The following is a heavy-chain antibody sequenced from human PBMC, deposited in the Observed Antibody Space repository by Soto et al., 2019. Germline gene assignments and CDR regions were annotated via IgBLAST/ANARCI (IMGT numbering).Heavy chain of an antibody. J-gene: IGHJ4*02. CDR3: ARDPQVTNSNYHDY. D-gene: IGHD4-4*01. CDR2: IIPILGIA. Sequence: SVKVSCKASGGTFSSYTISWVRQAPGQGLEWMGRIIPILGIANYAQKFQGRVTITADKSTSTAYMELSSLRSEDTAVYYCARDPQVTNSNYHDYWGQGTLVTVSS. V-gene: IGHV1-69*04. CDR1: GGTFSSYT.